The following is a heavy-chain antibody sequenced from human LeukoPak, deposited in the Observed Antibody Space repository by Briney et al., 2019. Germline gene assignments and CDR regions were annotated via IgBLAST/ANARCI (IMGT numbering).Heavy chain of an antibody. D-gene: IGHD4-17*01. Sequence: GGSLRLSCAASGFTFSSYSMNWLRQAPGKGLEWLSFIGGGGSVTYYADSVKGRFTISRDNAKSSVFLQMDSLRAEDTAVYYCATDYYGDYSFQHWGQGTLVIVSS. CDR1: GFTFSSYS. CDR3: ATDYYGDYSFQH. J-gene: IGHJ1*01. CDR2: IGGGGSVT. V-gene: IGHV3-48*01.